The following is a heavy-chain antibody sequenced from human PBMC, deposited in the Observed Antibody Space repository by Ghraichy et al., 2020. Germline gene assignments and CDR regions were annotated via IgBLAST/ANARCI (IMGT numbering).Heavy chain of an antibody. V-gene: IGHV3-23*01. CDR3: AKDLVPSWELAHVSDY. Sequence: GGSLRLSCAASGFTFSSYAMSWVRQAPGKGLEWVSAISGSGGSTYYADSVKGRFTISRDNSKNTLYLQMNSLRAEDTAVYYCAKDLVPSWELAHVSDYWGQGTLVTVSS. CDR1: GFTFSSYA. CDR2: ISGSGGST. D-gene: IGHD1-26*01. J-gene: IGHJ4*02.